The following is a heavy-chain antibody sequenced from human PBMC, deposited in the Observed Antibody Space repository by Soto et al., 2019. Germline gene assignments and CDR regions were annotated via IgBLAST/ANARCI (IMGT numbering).Heavy chain of an antibody. CDR2: IYYSGSI. CDR1: GGSISSGGYY. CDR3: ARVEYYYDSSGYYGDAFDI. Sequence: PSETLSLTCTVSGGSISSGGYYWSWIRQHPGKGLEWIGYIYYSGSIYYNPSLKSRVTISVDTSKNQFSLKLSSVTAADTAVYYCARVEYYYDSSGYYGDAFDIWGQGTIVTVSS. V-gene: IGHV4-31*03. J-gene: IGHJ3*02. D-gene: IGHD3-22*01.